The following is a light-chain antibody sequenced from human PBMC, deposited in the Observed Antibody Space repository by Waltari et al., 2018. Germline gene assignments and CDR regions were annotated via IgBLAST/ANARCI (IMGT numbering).Light chain of an antibody. CDR1: QSSLTW. CDR2: KAS. Sequence: IQMTQSPSTLSASVGDRVSITCRASQSSLTWLDWYQQKPGKAPKLLIYKASNLQSGVPSMFSDSVSGTEFTLTISSLQPYDFAVYYCQYYGSYTFGQGTKLAI. J-gene: IGKJ2*01. CDR3: QYYGSYT. V-gene: IGKV1-5*03.